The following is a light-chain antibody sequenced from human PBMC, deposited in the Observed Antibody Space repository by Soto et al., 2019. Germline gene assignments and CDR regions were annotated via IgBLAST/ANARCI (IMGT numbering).Light chain of an antibody. CDR1: RSDIGSYNY. CDR2: GVS. Sequence: QSVLTQPASVSGSPEQSITISCSGTRSDIGSYNYVAWYQQFPGKTPKILIYGVSNRPSGVSSRFSGSKSGNTASLTISGLQAEDEADYYCISYTGSSTSYVFGSGTQVTVL. V-gene: IGLV2-14*01. J-gene: IGLJ1*01. CDR3: ISYTGSSTSYV.